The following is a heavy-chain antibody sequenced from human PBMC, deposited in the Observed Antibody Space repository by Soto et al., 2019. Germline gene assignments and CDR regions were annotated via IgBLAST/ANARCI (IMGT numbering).Heavy chain of an antibody. CDR1: GGSMNSYY. Sequence: SETLSLTCTVSGGSMNSYYWSWIRQPPGKGLEWMGYIFYSGNTNYNPSLKSRVSISVDRSKNQFSLKLSSVTTADTAVYYCARGTTPNHYWGQGTLVTVSS. CDR2: IFYSGNT. J-gene: IGHJ4*02. V-gene: IGHV4-59*08. D-gene: IGHD4-17*01. CDR3: ARGTTPNHY.